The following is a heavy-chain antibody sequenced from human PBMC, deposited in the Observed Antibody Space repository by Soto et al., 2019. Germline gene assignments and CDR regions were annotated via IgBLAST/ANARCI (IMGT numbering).Heavy chain of an antibody. J-gene: IGHJ6*02. V-gene: IGHV3-11*06. D-gene: IGHD2-2*01. Sequence: PGGSLRLSCAASGFTFSDYYMSWIRQAPGKGLEWVSYISSSSSYTNYADSVKGRFTISRDNAKNSLYLQMNSLRAEDTAVYYCAREWVVVPAATYYGMDVWGQGTTVTVSS. CDR1: GFTFSDYY. CDR3: AREWVVVPAATYYGMDV. CDR2: ISSSSSYT.